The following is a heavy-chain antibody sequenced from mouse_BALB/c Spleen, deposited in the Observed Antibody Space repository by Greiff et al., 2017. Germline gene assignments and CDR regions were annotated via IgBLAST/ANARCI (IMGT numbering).Heavy chain of an antibody. V-gene: IGHV8-12*01. Sequence: QVTLKVSGPGILQPSQTLSLTCSFSGFSLSTSGMGVSWIRQTSGKGLEWLAHIYWDDDKRYNPSLKSRLTISKDTSRNQVFLKITSVDTADTATYYCARRVIDYEDAMDYWGQGTSVTVSS. CDR3: ARRVIDYEDAMDY. J-gene: IGHJ4*01. CDR2: IYWDDDK. CDR1: GFSLSTSGMG. D-gene: IGHD2-4*01.